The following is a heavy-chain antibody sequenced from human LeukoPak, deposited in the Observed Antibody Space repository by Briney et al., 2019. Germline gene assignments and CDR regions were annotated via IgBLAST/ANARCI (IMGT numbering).Heavy chain of an antibody. CDR1: GFTFSSYA. CDR3: AKSSYPAVAGIFDY. Sequence: GGSLRLSCAASGFTFSSYAMSWVRQARGKGLEWVSAISGSGGSTYHADSVKGRFTISRDNSKNTLYLQMNSLRAEDTAVYYCAKSSYPAVAGIFDYWGQGTLVTVSS. J-gene: IGHJ4*02. CDR2: ISGSGGST. D-gene: IGHD6-19*01. V-gene: IGHV3-23*01.